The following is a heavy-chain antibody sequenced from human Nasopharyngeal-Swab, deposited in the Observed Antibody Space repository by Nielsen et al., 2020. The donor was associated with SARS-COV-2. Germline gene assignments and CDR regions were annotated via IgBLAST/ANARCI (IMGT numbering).Heavy chain of an antibody. V-gene: IGHV3-23*01. CDR1: GFTFSSYA. D-gene: IGHD3-22*01. Sequence: LSLTCAASGFTFSSYAMSWVRRAPGKGLEWVSAISGSGGSTYYADSVKGRFTISRDNSKNTLYLQMNSLRAEDTAVYYCAKDVEGIVVVQFDYWGQGTLVTVSS. J-gene: IGHJ4*02. CDR2: ISGSGGST. CDR3: AKDVEGIVVVQFDY.